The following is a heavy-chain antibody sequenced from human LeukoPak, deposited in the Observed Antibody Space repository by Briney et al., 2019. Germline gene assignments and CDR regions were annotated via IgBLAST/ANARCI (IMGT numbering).Heavy chain of an antibody. CDR2: IYYSGST. CDR3: ARGRLAAAGLD. D-gene: IGHD6-13*01. J-gene: IGHJ4*02. Sequence: PSETLSLTCTVSGGSISSSSYYWGWIRQPPGKGLEWIGSIYYSGSTYYNPSLKSRVTISVDTSKNQFSLKLSSVTTADTAVYYCARGRLAAAGLDWGQGTLVTVSS. CDR1: GGSISSSSYY. V-gene: IGHV4-39*01.